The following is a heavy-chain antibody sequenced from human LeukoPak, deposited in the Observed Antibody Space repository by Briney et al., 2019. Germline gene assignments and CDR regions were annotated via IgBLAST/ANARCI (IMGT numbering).Heavy chain of an antibody. Sequence: PSETLSLTCTVSGGSISSYYWSWIRQPPGKGLEWIRYIYYSGSTNYNPSLKSRVTISVDTSKNRFSLKLSSVTAADTAVYYCARVASEGWLHFDYWGQGTLVTVSS. CDR3: ARVASEGWLHFDY. CDR2: IYYSGST. D-gene: IGHD5-24*01. V-gene: IGHV4-59*01. J-gene: IGHJ4*02. CDR1: GGSISSYY.